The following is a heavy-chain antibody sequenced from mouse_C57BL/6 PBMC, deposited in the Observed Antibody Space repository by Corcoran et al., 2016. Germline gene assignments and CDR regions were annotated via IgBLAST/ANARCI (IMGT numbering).Heavy chain of an antibody. Sequence: QTQLVQSGPELKQPGATVNIACKASGYTITAYGMSWVKHAPGKGLKRIGWINTYSGVPTYADEFKVRFAFSFESSASTAYLQINNLKNEDTATYFYARRGYSNFYFDYWGQGSTLTVS. CDR2: INTYSGVP. D-gene: IGHD2-5*01. V-gene: IGHV9-3*01. CDR3: ARRGYSNFYFDY. J-gene: IGHJ2*01. CDR1: GYTITAYG.